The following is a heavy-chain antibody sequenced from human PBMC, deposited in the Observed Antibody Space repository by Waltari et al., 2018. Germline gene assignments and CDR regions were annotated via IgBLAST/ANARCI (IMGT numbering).Heavy chain of an antibody. J-gene: IGHJ3*02. V-gene: IGHV3-7*01. Sequence: VQLVESGGGVVQPGGSLRLSCAASGFIFSSYWMSWVRQAPGKGLEWVANIEQAGSEKYYVDSVKGRFIISRDNAKNSLYLQMNSLRAEDTAVYYCARDTGDDTFDIWGQGTMVTVSA. CDR2: IEQAGSEK. D-gene: IGHD1-26*01. CDR3: ARDTGDDTFDI. CDR1: GFIFSSYW.